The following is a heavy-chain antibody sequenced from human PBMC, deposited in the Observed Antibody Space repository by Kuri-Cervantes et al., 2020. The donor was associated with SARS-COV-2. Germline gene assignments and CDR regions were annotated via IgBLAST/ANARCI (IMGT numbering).Heavy chain of an antibody. CDR1: GFTFSSYG. J-gene: IGHJ4*02. CDR2: IRYDGSNK. CDR3: ARGSYSNYPFDY. D-gene: IGHD4-11*01. Sequence: GGSLRLSCAASGFTFSSYGMHWVRQAPGKGLEWVAFIRYDGSNKFYADSVKGRFTISRDNSKNTLYLQMNSLRAEDTAVYYCARGSYSNYPFDYWGQGTLVTVSS. V-gene: IGHV3-30*02.